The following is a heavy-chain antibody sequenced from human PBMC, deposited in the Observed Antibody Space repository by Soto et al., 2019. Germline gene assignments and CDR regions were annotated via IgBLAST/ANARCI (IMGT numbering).Heavy chain of an antibody. Sequence: EVQLLESGGGLVQPGGSLRLSCAASGFTFSDYAMSWVRQAPGKGLEWVSAISGSAIATYYADSVKGRFTISRDNPKNTLYLQMTRLRADDPAVYYCARDAISMVRETNNWFDPWGQGTLVSVSS. CDR3: ARDAISMVRETNNWFDP. J-gene: IGHJ5*02. CDR2: ISGSAIAT. V-gene: IGHV3-23*01. CDR1: GFTFSDYA. D-gene: IGHD3-10*01.